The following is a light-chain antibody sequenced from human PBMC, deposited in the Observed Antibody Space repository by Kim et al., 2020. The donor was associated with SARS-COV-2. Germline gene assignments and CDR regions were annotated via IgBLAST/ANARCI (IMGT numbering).Light chain of an antibody. CDR1: QNVVNNY. Sequence: SPGERATLSCRASQNVVNNYLAWFQQKPGQAPRLLIYTTSTRATGVPDRFSGSGSGTDFTLTISRLEPEDFAVYYCQQSSFSPLTFGQGTRLEIK. CDR3: QQSSFSPLT. J-gene: IGKJ5*01. V-gene: IGKV3-20*01. CDR2: TTS.